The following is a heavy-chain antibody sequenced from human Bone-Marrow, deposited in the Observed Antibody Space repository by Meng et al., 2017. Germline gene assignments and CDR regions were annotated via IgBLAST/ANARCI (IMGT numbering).Heavy chain of an antibody. Sequence: SSVNVSCKASGCTFSSYAISWVRQAPGQGLEWMGGINPIFGTANYAQKFQGRVTITTDESTSTAYMELSSLGPEDTAVYYCAGGVDNSDWYLFAFDIWGQGTMVTVSS. D-gene: IGHD6-19*01. CDR1: GCTFSSYA. CDR3: AGGVDNSDWYLFAFDI. J-gene: IGHJ3*02. CDR2: INPIFGTA. V-gene: IGHV1-69*05.